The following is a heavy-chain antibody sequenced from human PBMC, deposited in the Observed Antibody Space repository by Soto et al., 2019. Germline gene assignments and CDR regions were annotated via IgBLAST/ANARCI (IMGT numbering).Heavy chain of an antibody. CDR1: RYTFTSHD. CDR2: MNPNRGNT. J-gene: IGHJ6*02. CDR3: ASCGGSWYYHYGMDF. D-gene: IGHD2-15*01. V-gene: IGHV1-8*01. Sequence: ASVKVSCKASRYTFTSHDINWVRQAPRQGLEWMGWMNPNRGNTGYAQKFQGRVTMTRNTSISTAYLEQRSLNTDDTAVYYCASCGGSWYYHYGMDFRGQGARVTVS.